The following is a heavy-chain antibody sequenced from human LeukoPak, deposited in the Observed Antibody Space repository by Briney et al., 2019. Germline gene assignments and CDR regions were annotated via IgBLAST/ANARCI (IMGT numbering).Heavy chain of an antibody. CDR1: GASISSYS. CDR2: IYYSGST. Sequence: SETLSLTCTVSGASISSYSWSWIRQPPGKGLEWLGYIYYSGSTNYNPSLKSRVTISVDTSKNQFSLKLSSVTAADTALYYCASSKYSNYVYYYMDVWGKGTTVTVSS. CDR3: ASSKYSNYVYYYMDV. J-gene: IGHJ6*03. D-gene: IGHD4-11*01. V-gene: IGHV4-59*01.